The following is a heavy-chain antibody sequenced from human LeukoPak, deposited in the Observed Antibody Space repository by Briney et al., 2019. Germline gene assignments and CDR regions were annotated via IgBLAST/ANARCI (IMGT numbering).Heavy chain of an antibody. Sequence: SETLSLTCTVSGGSISSYYWSWIRQPAGKGLEWIGRIYTCGSTNYNPSLKSRVTMSVDTSKNQFSLKLSSVTAADTAVYYCAATYYYDSSGYYYVNYWGQGTLVTVSS. CDR1: GGSISSYY. J-gene: IGHJ4*02. CDR3: AATYYYDSSGYYYVNY. D-gene: IGHD3-22*01. V-gene: IGHV4-4*07. CDR2: IYTCGST.